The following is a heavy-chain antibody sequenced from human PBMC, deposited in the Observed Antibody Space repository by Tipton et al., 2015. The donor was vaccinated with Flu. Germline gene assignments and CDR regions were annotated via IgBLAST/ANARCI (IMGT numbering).Heavy chain of an antibody. Sequence: TLSLTCAVSGYSISSGYYWSWIRQPPGKGLEWIGYIYYSGSTNYNPSLKSRVTISVDTSKNQFSLKLSSVTAADTAVYYCARLPASNYYYMDVWGKGTTVTVSS. CDR3: ARLPASNYYYMDV. D-gene: IGHD6-25*01. CDR2: IYYSGST. J-gene: IGHJ6*03. CDR1: GYSISSGYY. V-gene: IGHV4-38-2*01.